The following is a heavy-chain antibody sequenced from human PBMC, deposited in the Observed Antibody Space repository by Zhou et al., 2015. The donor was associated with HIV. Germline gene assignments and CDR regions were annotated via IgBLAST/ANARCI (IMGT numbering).Heavy chain of an antibody. CDR3: AREAYCTHTVCPRYYYYGMDV. Sequence: QVQLVQSGAEVKKPGSSVKVSCKASGGTFSSYAISWVRQAPGQGLEWMGGIIPIFGTANYAQKFQGRVTITADESTSTAYMELSSLRSDDTAVYYCAREAYCTHTVCPRYYYYGMDVWGQGTTVTVSS. J-gene: IGHJ6*02. CDR1: GGTFSSYA. D-gene: IGHD2-8*01. CDR2: IIPIFGTA. V-gene: IGHV1-69*01.